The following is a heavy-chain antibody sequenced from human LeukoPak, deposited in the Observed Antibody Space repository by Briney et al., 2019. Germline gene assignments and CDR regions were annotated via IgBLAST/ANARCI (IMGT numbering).Heavy chain of an antibody. D-gene: IGHD2-2*01. CDR1: GFTFSSYD. J-gene: IGHJ4*02. V-gene: IGHV3-23*01. CDR3: AKDLYCSSTSCYEAVY. CDR2: ISGSGGST. Sequence: GGSLRLSCAASGFTFSSYDMSWVRQAPGKGLEWVSSISGSGGSTYYADSVKGRFTISRDNSMNTLYLQMNSLRAEDTAVYYCAKDLYCSSTSCYEAVYWGQGTLVTVSS.